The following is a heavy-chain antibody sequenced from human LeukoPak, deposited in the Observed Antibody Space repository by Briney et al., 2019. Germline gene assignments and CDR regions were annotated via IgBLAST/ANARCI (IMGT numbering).Heavy chain of an antibody. CDR2: ISSSSGYT. D-gene: IGHD6-13*01. CDR3: ARDPSNSIGRYIFFDF. J-gene: IGHJ4*02. V-gene: IGHV3-11*05. Sequence: GGSLRLSCAASGFTFSDYYMSWVRQAPGKGLEWVSYISSSSGYTNYADSVKGRFTISRDNAKNSLYLQMNSLRAEDTAVYYCARDPSNSIGRYIFFDFWGQGTLVAVSS. CDR1: GFTFSDYY.